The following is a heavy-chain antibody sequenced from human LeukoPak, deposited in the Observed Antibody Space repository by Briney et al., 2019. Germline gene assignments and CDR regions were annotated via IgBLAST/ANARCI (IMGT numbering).Heavy chain of an antibody. D-gene: IGHD6-13*01. CDR1: GFIFNKYA. Sequence: PGGSLRLSCVASGFIFNKYAMNWVRQAAGKGLEWVSGISGLGGSAYYAASVKGRFIISRDNSGNTLFFQLTNLRVEDTAVYYCARRGGSSWSSFDYWGHGTLVTVSS. CDR2: ISGLGGSA. CDR3: ARRGGSSWSSFDY. J-gene: IGHJ4*01. V-gene: IGHV3-23*01.